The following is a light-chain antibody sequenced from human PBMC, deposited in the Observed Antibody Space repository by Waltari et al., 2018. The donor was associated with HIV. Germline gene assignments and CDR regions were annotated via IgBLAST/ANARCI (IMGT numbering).Light chain of an antibody. CDR1: QDISNY. Sequence: DIQMTQSPSSLSASVGDRVTITCQASQDISNYLNWYQQKQGKAPKLLLYDASNLETGVPSMFSGSESGTDFTFTISSLQPEEIATYYCQQYDNLPLTFGGGTKVDIK. V-gene: IGKV1-33*01. J-gene: IGKJ4*01. CDR3: QQYDNLPLT. CDR2: DAS.